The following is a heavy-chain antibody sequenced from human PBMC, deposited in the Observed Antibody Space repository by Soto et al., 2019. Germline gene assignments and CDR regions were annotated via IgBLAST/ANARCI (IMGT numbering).Heavy chain of an antibody. CDR2: ISGSGGST. CDR1: GFTFSGYA. Sequence: PGGSLRLSCAASGFTFSGYAMSWVRQAPGKGLEWVSAISGSGGSTYYADSVKGRFTISRDNSKNTLYLQMNSLRAEDTAVYYCAKAPNMIVVVKCAFDIWGQGPMVTVSS. V-gene: IGHV3-23*01. CDR3: AKAPNMIVVVKCAFDI. D-gene: IGHD3-22*01. J-gene: IGHJ3*02.